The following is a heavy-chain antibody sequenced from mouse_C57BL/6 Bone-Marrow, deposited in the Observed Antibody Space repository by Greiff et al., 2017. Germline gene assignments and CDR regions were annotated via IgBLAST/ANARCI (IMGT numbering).Heavy chain of an antibody. D-gene: IGHD2-5*01. Sequence: VQLKQPGAELVMPGASVKLSCKASGYTFTSYWMHWVKQRPGQGLEWIGEIDPSDSYTNYNQKFKGKSTLTVDKSSSTAYMQLSSLTSEDSAVYYCARTPYYYSNYPAWFAYWGQGTRVTVAA. CDR2: IDPSDSYT. V-gene: IGHV1-69*01. CDR1: GYTFTSYW. J-gene: IGHJ3*01. CDR3: ARTPYYYSNYPAWFAY.